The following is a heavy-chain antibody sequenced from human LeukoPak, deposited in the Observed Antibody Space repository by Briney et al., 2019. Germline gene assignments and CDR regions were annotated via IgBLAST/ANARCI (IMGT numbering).Heavy chain of an antibody. J-gene: IGHJ5*02. CDR1: GGTFSSYA. V-gene: IGHV1-69*01. CDR2: IIPIFGTA. CDR3: ARAYSSSWYFNWFDP. D-gene: IGHD6-13*01. Sequence: ASVKVSCKASGGTFSSYAISWVRQAPGQGLGWMGGIIPIFGTANYAQKFQGRVTITADESTSTAYMELSSLRSEDTAVYYCARAYSSSWYFNWFDPWGQGTLVTVSS.